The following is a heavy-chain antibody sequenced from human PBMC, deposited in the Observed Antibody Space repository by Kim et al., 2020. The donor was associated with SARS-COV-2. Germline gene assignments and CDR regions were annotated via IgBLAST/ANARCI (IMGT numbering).Heavy chain of an antibody. CDR2: ISGDGSST. D-gene: IGHD3-22*01. V-gene: IGHV3-74*01. CDR1: GFTFSSYW. CDR3: ARARVGGSGYPGDY. Sequence: GGSLRLSCAASGFTFSSYWMHWVRQAPGKGLVWVSRISGDGSSTNYADSVKGRFTISRDSAKNTLYLQMNSLRAEDTAIYYCARARVGGSGYPGDYWGQGTLVTVSS. J-gene: IGHJ4*02.